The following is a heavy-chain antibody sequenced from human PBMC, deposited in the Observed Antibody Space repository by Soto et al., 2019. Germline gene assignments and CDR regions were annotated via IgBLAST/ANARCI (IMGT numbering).Heavy chain of an antibody. CDR2: IIPILGRA. CDR1: GGTFSSYT. CDR3: ASPSGGVPLGYCSGGSCYHPDYYYYGMDV. Sequence: SSVKVSCKASGGTFSSYTISWVRHAPGQGLEWMVRIIPILGRANYAQKFQGRVTITADKSTSTAYMELSSLRSEDTAVYYCASPSGGVPLGYCSGGSCYHPDYYYYGMDVWGQGTTVTVSS. D-gene: IGHD2-15*01. J-gene: IGHJ6*02. V-gene: IGHV1-69*02.